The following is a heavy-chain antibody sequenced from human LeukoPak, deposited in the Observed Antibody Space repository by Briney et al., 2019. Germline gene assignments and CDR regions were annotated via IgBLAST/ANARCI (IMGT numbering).Heavy chain of an antibody. J-gene: IGHJ5*02. Sequence: GGSLRLSCAASGFTFSSYDMHWVRQATGKGLEWVSAIGTAGDTYYPGSVKGRFTISRENAKNSLYLQMNSLRAGDTAVYYCARGQYGSGSYYNNPWFDPWGQGTLVTVSS. V-gene: IGHV3-13*01. CDR2: IGTAGDT. CDR3: ARGQYGSGSYYNNPWFDP. D-gene: IGHD3-10*01. CDR1: GFTFSSYD.